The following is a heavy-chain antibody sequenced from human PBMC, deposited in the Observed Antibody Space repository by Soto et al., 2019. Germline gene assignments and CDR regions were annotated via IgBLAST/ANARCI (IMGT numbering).Heavy chain of an antibody. D-gene: IGHD6-19*01. CDR1: GYSFTNYG. Sequence: QDQLVQSGAEVKKPGASVTVSCKASGYSFTNYGITWVRQAPGQGLEWMGWISGFNGNTHYAQKLQGRVTMTTDASTRTAYMELRSLRSDDTAVYYCARDRGVAPPVAGNTHYYDYMDVWGKGTTVTVSS. CDR3: ARDRGVAPPVAGNTHYYDYMDV. V-gene: IGHV1-18*01. J-gene: IGHJ6*03. CDR2: ISGFNGNT.